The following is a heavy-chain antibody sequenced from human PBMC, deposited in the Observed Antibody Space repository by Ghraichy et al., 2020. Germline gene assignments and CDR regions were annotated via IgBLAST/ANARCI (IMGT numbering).Heavy chain of an antibody. Sequence: GESLNISCAASGFTFSSYWMSWVRQAPGTGLEWVANIKEDGSEQYYLDSVRGRFTISRDNAKNSLYLQMNSLRAEDTAVYYCERDKHGEVDYWGQGVLVTVSS. CDR1: GFTFSSYW. CDR2: IKEDGSEQ. V-gene: IGHV3-7*01. J-gene: IGHJ4*02. D-gene: IGHD4-17*01. CDR3: ERDKHGEVDY.